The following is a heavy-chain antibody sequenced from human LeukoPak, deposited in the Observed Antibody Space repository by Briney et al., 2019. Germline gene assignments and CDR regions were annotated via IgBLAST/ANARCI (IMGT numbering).Heavy chain of an antibody. D-gene: IGHD3-22*01. CDR2: INPSGGTT. Sequence: ASVKVSCKASGYTFASYYIHWVRQAPGQGLEWMGIINPSGGTTSYAQKFQGRVTMTRDTSTSTVSMELSSLRSEDTAIYYCARRSSSGPWYFDYWGQGTLVTVSS. J-gene: IGHJ4*02. CDR3: ARRSSSGPWYFDY. V-gene: IGHV1-46*01. CDR1: GYTFASYY.